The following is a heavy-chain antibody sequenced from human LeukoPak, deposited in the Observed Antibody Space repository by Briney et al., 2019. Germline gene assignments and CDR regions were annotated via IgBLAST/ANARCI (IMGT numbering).Heavy chain of an antibody. CDR1: GYTFTSYY. V-gene: IGHV1-2*02. Sequence: GASVKVSCKASGYTFTSYYMHWVRQAPGQGLEWMGWINPNSGGTNYAQKFQGRVTMSRDTSISTDYMELSRLRYDDTAVYYCAREGVIVAPLDYWGQGTLVTVSS. D-gene: IGHD5-12*01. J-gene: IGHJ4*02. CDR2: INPNSGGT. CDR3: AREGVIVAPLDY.